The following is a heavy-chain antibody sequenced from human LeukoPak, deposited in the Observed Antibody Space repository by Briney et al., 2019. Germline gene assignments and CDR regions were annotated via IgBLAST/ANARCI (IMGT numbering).Heavy chain of an antibody. Sequence: ASVKVSCKASGGTFSSYAISWVRQAPGQGLEWMGWINPNSGGTNYAQKCQGRVTMTRDTSISTAYMELSRLRSDDTAVYYCARDTYYYGSGSYYNPFDYWGQGTLVTVSS. V-gene: IGHV1-2*02. CDR2: INPNSGGT. CDR1: GGTFSSYA. CDR3: ARDTYYYGSGSYYNPFDY. D-gene: IGHD3-10*01. J-gene: IGHJ4*02.